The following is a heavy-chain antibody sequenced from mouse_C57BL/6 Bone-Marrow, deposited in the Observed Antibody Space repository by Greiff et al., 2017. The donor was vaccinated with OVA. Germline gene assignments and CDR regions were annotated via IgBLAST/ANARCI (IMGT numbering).Heavy chain of an antibody. CDR2: ISYDGRN. CDR3: AREVELGHYFDY. J-gene: IGHJ2*01. V-gene: IGHV3-6*01. D-gene: IGHD4-1*01. CDR1: GYSITSGYY. Sequence: DVQLQESGPGLVKPSQSLSLTCSVPGYSITSGYYWNWIRPFPANQLEWMGYISYDGRNNYNPSLKNRISIPRDTSTNPSFLKLNSVTTEDTASYYCAREVELGHYFDYWGQGTTLTVSS.